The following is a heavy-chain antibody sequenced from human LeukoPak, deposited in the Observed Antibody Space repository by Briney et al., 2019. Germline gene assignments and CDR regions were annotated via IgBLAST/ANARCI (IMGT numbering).Heavy chain of an antibody. CDR1: GFTFTYFG. Sequence: GGSLRLSCAASGFTFTYFGMHWVRQAPGKGLEWVAFIRFDGGDKYYAGSVKGRFTISRDNSKNTLYLQMNSLRAEDTAVYYCAKSGYNRFDYWGQGTLVTVSS. J-gene: IGHJ4*02. CDR2: IRFDGGDK. D-gene: IGHD5-24*01. CDR3: AKSGYNRFDY. V-gene: IGHV3-30*02.